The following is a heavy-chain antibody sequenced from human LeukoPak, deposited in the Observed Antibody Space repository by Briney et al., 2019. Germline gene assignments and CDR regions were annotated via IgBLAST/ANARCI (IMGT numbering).Heavy chain of an antibody. D-gene: IGHD4-17*01. Sequence: SQTLSLTCAISGDSVSSNSAAWNWIRQSPSRGLEWLGRTYYRSKWYNDYAVSVKSRITINPDTSKNQFSLQLNSVTPEDTAVYYCARDLPTYGDYPYYYYGMDVWGQGTTVTVSS. CDR1: GDSVSSNSAA. CDR2: TYYRSKWYN. CDR3: ARDLPTYGDYPYYYYGMDV. V-gene: IGHV6-1*01. J-gene: IGHJ6*02.